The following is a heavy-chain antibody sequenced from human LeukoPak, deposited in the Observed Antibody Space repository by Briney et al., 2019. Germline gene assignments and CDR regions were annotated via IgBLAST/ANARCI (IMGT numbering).Heavy chain of an antibody. V-gene: IGHV3-23*01. CDR2: ISGSGGNT. CDR3: AKDRRAGSYY. D-gene: IGHD3-10*01. CDR1: GFTFSRNG. Sequence: PGGSLRLSCAASGFTFSRNGMTWVRQAPGKGLEWVSAISGSGGNTYYADSVKGRFTISRDNSKNRLYLQMNSLRAEDTAVYYCAKDRRAGSYYWGQGTLVTVSS. J-gene: IGHJ4*02.